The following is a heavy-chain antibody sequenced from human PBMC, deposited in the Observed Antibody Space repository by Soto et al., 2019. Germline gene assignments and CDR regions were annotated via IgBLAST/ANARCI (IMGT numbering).Heavy chain of an antibody. V-gene: IGHV4-39*01. CDR3: ARLVVGDYGDYWYFDL. CDR1: GGSISSSSYY. Sequence: SETLSLTCTVSGGSISSSSYYWGWIRQPPGKGLEWIGSIYYSGSTYYNPSLKSRVTISVDTPKNQFSLKLSSVTAADTAVYYCARLVVGDYGDYWYFDLWGRGTLGTVSS. CDR2: IYYSGST. J-gene: IGHJ2*01. D-gene: IGHD4-17*01.